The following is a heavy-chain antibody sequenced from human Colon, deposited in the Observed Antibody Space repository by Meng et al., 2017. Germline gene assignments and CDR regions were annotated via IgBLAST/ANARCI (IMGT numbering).Heavy chain of an antibody. CDR2: SDYGGIST. V-gene: IGHV3-21*01. CDR3: VREEYDPRDF. Sequence: EVQLVESGGGLVEPGGSLRLSCAASGFIFKRYSMSWVRQAPGWGVEWVSISDYGGISTYYADSVKGRFTISRDNAKNSVSLQMNNLRAEDTAVYYGVREEYDPRDFWGQGTLVTVSS. D-gene: IGHD3-16*01. J-gene: IGHJ4*02. CDR1: GFIFKRYS.